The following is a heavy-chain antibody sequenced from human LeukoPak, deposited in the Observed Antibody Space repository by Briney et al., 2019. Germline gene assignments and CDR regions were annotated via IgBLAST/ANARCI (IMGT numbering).Heavy chain of an antibody. D-gene: IGHD6-19*01. CDR1: GFTFSSYE. J-gene: IGHJ6*03. CDR2: ISSSGNTI. CDR3: AIVGADYYYYMDV. Sequence: PGGSLRLSCAAYGFTFSSYEMNWVRQAPGKGLEWVSYISSSGNTIYYADSVKGRFTISRDNAKNSLYLQMNSLRAEDTAIYYCAIVGADYYYYMDVWGKGTTVTISS. V-gene: IGHV3-48*03.